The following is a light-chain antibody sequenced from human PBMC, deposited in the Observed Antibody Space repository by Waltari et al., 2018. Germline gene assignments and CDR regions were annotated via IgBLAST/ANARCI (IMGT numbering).Light chain of an antibody. CDR2: GAS. J-gene: IGKJ2*01. CDR3: QQYSTSPFT. Sequence: IVLTPSPGTLSLSPGARATLSCRASQSVSSYLAWYQQKPGQAPRLLIYGASSSATGIPDRFSGSGSGTDFTLTISRLEPEDFAVYYCQQYSTSPFTFGQGTKLEIK. CDR1: QSVSSY. V-gene: IGKV3-20*01.